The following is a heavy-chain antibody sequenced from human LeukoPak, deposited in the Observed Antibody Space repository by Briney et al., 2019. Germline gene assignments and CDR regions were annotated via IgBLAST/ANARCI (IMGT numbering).Heavy chain of an antibody. CDR1: GFTFSTYP. CDR3: VRVRDSSNWYVFDV. Sequence: PGRSLRLSCAASGFTFSTYPVYWVRQAPGKGLEWVAVISYDESNKYYADSVKGRFTVSRDNSKNTLSLQMNSLRVEDTAVYYCVRVRDSSNWYVFDVWGQGTMVTVSS. D-gene: IGHD6-13*01. V-gene: IGHV3-30*04. CDR2: ISYDESNK. J-gene: IGHJ3*01.